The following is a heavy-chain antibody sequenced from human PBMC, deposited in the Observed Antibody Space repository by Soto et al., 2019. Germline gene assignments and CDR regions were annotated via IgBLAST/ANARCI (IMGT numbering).Heavy chain of an antibody. J-gene: IGHJ4*02. CDR3: ARWRYDYLAAD. Sequence: QVQLQESGPGLVKPSGTLSLTCAVSGGSISSSNWWSWVRQPPGKGLEWIGEIYHSGSTNYNPSLKSXXTXSXXKAKNQFSLKLSSVTAADTAVYYCARWRYDYLAADWGQGTLVTVSS. D-gene: IGHD5-12*01. V-gene: IGHV4-4*02. CDR2: IYHSGST. CDR1: GGSISSSNW.